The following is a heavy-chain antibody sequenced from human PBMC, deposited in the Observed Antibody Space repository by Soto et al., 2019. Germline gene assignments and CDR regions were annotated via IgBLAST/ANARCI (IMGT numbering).Heavy chain of an antibody. D-gene: IGHD3-10*01. J-gene: IGHJ4*02. CDR3: SKSAEQVWFEYFAH. V-gene: IGHV3-23*01. CDR1: GFTFSSYT. CDR2: IGGSGEST. Sequence: EVQLSQSGGGLVQPGGSLRLSCAASGFTFSSYTMSWVRQVPGKGLEWVSGIGGSGESTYYADSVKGRFSISRDNTRATLYLQMSSLRVEDTAVYYCSKSAEQVWFEYFAHWGQGSQVTVSS.